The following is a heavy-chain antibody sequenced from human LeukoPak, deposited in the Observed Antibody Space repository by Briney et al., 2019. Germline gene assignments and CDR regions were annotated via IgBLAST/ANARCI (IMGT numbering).Heavy chain of an antibody. J-gene: IGHJ4*02. CDR2: INHSGST. Sequence: PSETLSLTCAVYGGSFSGYYWSWIRQPPGKGLEWIGEINHSGSTNYNPSLKSRVTISVDTSNNQFSLNLSSVTAADTAVYYCARGGWNKFDYWGQGTLVTVSS. V-gene: IGHV4-34*01. CDR3: ARGGWNKFDY. D-gene: IGHD1-1*01. CDR1: GGSFSGYY.